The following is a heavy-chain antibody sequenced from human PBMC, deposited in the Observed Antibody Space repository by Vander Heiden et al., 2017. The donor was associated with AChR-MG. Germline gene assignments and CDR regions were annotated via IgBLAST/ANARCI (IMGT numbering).Heavy chain of an antibody. J-gene: IGHJ4*02. CDR3: TTGAMRGIQAGY. D-gene: IGHD1-1*01. CDR2: IYSKTDGGTT. CDR1: GFTFSKVR. Sequence: EVQLVESGGGWVMPGWSLRVSCAASGFTFSKVRMSWVRQAPGKGLEWVGRIYSKTDGGTTDYGAPVKGRFTISRDDSKNTLYLEMNSLKTEDTAVYYCTTGAMRGIQAGYWGQGTLVSVAS. V-gene: IGHV3-15*01.